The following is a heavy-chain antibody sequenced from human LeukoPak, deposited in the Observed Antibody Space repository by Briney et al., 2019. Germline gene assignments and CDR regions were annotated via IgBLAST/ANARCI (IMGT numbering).Heavy chain of an antibody. Sequence: GGSLRLSCAASGFTFRSYDMHWVRQAPDKGLEWVAVVWYDESNKYYVDSVKGRFTISRDNSKNTLYLQMNSLRVEDTALYYCAREDSSGAFDIWGQGTMVTVSS. CDR2: VWYDESNK. V-gene: IGHV3-33*01. D-gene: IGHD3-22*01. CDR3: AREDSSGAFDI. J-gene: IGHJ3*02. CDR1: GFTFRSYD.